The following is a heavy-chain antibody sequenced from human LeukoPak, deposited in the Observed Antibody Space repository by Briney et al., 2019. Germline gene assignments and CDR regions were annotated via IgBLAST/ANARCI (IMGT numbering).Heavy chain of an antibody. J-gene: IGHJ6*02. Sequence: EASVKVSCKASGYTFTSSYDINWVRQAPGQGLEWMGWMNPYSGITGYPQKFQGRVTMTRDTSISTAYMELSRLTSEDTAVYFCARENVNRGSSWGYDYFGMDVWGQGTAVTVSS. D-gene: IGHD6-13*01. V-gene: IGHV1-8*01. CDR3: ARENVNRGSSWGYDYFGMDV. CDR1: GYTFTSSYD. CDR2: MNPYSGIT.